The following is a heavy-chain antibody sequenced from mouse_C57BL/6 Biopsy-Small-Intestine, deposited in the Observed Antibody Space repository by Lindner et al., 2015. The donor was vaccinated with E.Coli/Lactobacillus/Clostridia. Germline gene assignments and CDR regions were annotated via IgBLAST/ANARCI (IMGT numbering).Heavy chain of an antibody. V-gene: IGHV10-3*01. CDR3: VGTGTKAY. CDR1: GSTFNTYA. CDR2: IRSKSNNYAT. J-gene: IGHJ3*01. D-gene: IGHD4-1*01. Sequence: VQLQESGGGLVQPKGSLKLSCAASGSTFNTYAMHWVRQAPGKGLEWVARIRSKSNNYATYYADSVKDRFTISRDDSESMLYLQMNNLKTEDTAMYYCVGTGTKAYWGQGTPVTVSA.